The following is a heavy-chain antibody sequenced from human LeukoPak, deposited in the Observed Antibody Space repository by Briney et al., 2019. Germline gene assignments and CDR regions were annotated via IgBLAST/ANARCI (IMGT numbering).Heavy chain of an antibody. V-gene: IGHV1-8*01. Sequence: GASVKVSCKASGYTFTSYDINWVRQATGQGLEWMGWMNPNSGNTGYAQKFQGRVTMTRNTSISTAYMELSSLRSEDTAVYYCARGPPMVRGGDYYYMDVWGKGTTVTVSS. CDR1: GYTFTSYD. CDR2: MNPNSGNT. CDR3: ARGPPMVRGGDYYYMDV. J-gene: IGHJ6*03. D-gene: IGHD3-10*01.